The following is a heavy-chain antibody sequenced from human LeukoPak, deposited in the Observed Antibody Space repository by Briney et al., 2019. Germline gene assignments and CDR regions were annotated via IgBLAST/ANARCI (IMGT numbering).Heavy chain of an antibody. V-gene: IGHV3-23*01. J-gene: IGHJ4*02. D-gene: IGHD3-22*01. Sequence: GGSLRLSCAVSGFTISRNAMIWVRQAPGKGLEWVSAISVSGGSTYYADSVKGRFTISRDNSKNTLYLQMNSLRAEDTAVYYCAKETAYDSSGYYHESWGQGTLVTVSS. CDR3: AKETAYDSSGYYHES. CDR2: ISVSGGST. CDR1: GFTISRNA.